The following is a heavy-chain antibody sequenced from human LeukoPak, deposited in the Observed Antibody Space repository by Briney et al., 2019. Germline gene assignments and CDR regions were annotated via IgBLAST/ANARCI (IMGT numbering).Heavy chain of an antibody. CDR3: ARTEPHYDILTGYYRGGIDY. CDR1: GGSVSDYY. V-gene: IGHV4-34*01. Sequence: SETLSLTCTVSGGSVSDYYWSWIRQSPGKGLEWIGEINHSGSTNYNPSLKSRVTISVDTSKNQFSLKLSSVTAADTAVYYCARTEPHYDILTGYYRGGIDYWGQGTLVTVSS. J-gene: IGHJ4*02. CDR2: INHSGST. D-gene: IGHD3-9*01.